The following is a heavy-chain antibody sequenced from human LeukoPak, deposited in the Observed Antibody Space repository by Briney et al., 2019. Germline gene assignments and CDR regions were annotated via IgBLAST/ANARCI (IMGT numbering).Heavy chain of an antibody. D-gene: IGHD3-22*01. CDR3: ARGGDYYDSSGYSYLDY. Sequence: ASVKVSCKASSYTFTNYGISWVRQAPGQGLEWMGWISANNGNTNYAQKLQGRVTMTTDTSTSTAYMELRSLRSDDTAVYYCARGGDYYDSSGYSYLDYWGQGTLVTVSS. V-gene: IGHV1-18*01. CDR1: SYTFTNYG. CDR2: ISANNGNT. J-gene: IGHJ4*02.